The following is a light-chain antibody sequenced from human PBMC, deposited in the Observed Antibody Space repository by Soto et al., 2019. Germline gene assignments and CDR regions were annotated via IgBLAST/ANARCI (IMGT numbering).Light chain of an antibody. CDR1: QSIASSSF. J-gene: IGKJ3*01. CDR2: GAS. Sequence: EIVLTQSPGTLSLSPGERATLSCRASQSIASSSFLAWYQQKPGQAPRLLIYGASSRATGIPDRFSGSGSGTDFTLTINSLQSEDFAVYFCQQYDNLPLTFGPGTKVDIK. V-gene: IGKV3-20*01. CDR3: QQYDNLPLT.